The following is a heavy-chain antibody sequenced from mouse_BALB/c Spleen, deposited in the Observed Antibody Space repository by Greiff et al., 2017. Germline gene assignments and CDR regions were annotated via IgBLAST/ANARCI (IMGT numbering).Heavy chain of an antibody. J-gene: IGHJ4*01. D-gene: IGHD1-1*01. CDR2: IWAGGST. CDR1: GFSLTSYG. Sequence: QVQLKQSGPGLVAPSQSLSITCTVSGFSLTSYGVHWVRQPPGKGLEWLGVIWAGGSTNYNSALMSRLSISKDNSKSQVFLKMNSLQTDDTARYYCARESPYYYYGSSYERGAMDYWGQGTSVTVSS. V-gene: IGHV2-9*02. CDR3: ARESPYYYYGSSYERGAMDY.